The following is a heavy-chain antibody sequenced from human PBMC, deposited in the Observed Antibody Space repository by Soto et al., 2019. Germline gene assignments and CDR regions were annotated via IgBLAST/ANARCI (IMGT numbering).Heavy chain of an antibody. J-gene: IGHJ4*02. V-gene: IGHV3-23*01. CDR3: ANGRPGVAAAPDY. Sequence: EVQVLESGGGSVNPGESLRLSCAASGFTFSDYAMAWVRQAPGKGLEWVSSASGSGSGTYYADSVKGRFTISRDNSKNTLFLHMTNLRAGDTALYFCANGRPGVAAAPDYWGQGTLVTVSS. CDR1: GFTFSDYA. D-gene: IGHD2-21*01. CDR2: ASGSGSGT.